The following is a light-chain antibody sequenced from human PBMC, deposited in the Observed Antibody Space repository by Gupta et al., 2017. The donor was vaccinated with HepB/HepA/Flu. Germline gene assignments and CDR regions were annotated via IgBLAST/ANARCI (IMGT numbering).Light chain of an antibody. Sequence: QSVLTQPPSVSGAPGQRVTIFCTGSNSNIGAIYDVHWYQQLPGAAPKLLIYGNVNRPSGVPDRFSGSKSGTSASLAITGLQADDEAYYYCQSYDSSLNGYVFGNGTKVTVL. CDR3: QSYDSSLNGYV. CDR2: GNV. V-gene: IGLV1-40*01. CDR1: NSNIGAIYD. J-gene: IGLJ1*01.